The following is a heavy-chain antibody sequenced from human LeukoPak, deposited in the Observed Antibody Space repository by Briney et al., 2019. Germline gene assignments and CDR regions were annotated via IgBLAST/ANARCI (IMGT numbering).Heavy chain of an antibody. D-gene: IGHD3-10*01. CDR3: ARDAAWFGELLDTFDI. Sequence: GGSLRLSCAASGFTFSSYWMSWVRQAPGKGLEWVANIKKDGSENYYVDSVKGRFTISRDNAKNSLYLQMNSLRAEDTAVYYCARDAAWFGELLDTFDIWGQGTMVTVSS. CDR2: IKKDGSEN. V-gene: IGHV3-7*01. CDR1: GFTFSSYW. J-gene: IGHJ3*02.